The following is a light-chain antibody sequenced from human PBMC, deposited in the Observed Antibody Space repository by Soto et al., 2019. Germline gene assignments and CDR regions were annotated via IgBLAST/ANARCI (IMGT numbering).Light chain of an antibody. V-gene: IGKV1-39*01. J-gene: IGKJ2*01. CDR1: QSISTY. CDR2: GAS. CDR3: QQSSTVPYT. Sequence: DLQMTQSPSSLSASVGDRVTITCRASQSISTYLNWYQQRPGKAPNVLIYGASSLQSGVPSRFSGSGSGTDFTLTISSLQPEDFAIYYCQQSSTVPYTFGQGTMLEIK.